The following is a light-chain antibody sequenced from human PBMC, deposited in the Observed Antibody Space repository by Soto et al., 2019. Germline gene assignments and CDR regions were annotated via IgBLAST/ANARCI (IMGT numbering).Light chain of an antibody. J-gene: IGKJ2*01. CDR1: ESVSSTY. Sequence: DIVLTQSPGTLSLSPGERATLSCRASESVSSTYLAWYQQKPGQAPSLLIYGASSRPTDIPDRFSGSGSGTDFTLTISRLEPEDFAVYYCQQYGGSPQTFGQGTKLESK. V-gene: IGKV3-20*01. CDR2: GAS. CDR3: QQYGGSPQT.